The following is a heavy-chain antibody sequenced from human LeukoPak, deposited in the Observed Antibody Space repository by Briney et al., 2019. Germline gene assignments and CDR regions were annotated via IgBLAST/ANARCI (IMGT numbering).Heavy chain of an antibody. CDR2: IYYSGRT. Sequence: SETLSLTCTVSGGPITGYYWSWLRQPPGKGLEGSGYIYYSGRTNYNPSLQSRLTISVDTSKTQFSLKLSSVAAADTAVYYCARLTKFLTGYYPTPSGQGTLVTVSS. J-gene: IGHJ5*02. D-gene: IGHD3-9*01. CDR1: GGPITGYY. CDR3: ARLTKFLTGYYPTP. V-gene: IGHV4-59*08.